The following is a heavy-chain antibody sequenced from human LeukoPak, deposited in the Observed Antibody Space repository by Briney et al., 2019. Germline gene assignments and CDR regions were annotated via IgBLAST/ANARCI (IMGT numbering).Heavy chain of an antibody. J-gene: IGHJ4*02. CDR2: IFHSGST. CDR3: ARNGDRCLDY. D-gene: IGHD7-27*01. Sequence: GSLRLSCTASGSSGTTNYMSWVRQPPGKGLEWIGEIFHSGSTNYNPSLASRVTISVDRSKNQFFLELASVTAAHTSIYYCARNGDRCLDYWGRGTQVTVSS. V-gene: IGHV4-4*02. CDR1: GSSGTTNY.